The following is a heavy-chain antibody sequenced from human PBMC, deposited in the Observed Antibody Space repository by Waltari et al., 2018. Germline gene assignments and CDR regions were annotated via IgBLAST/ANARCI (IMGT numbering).Heavy chain of an antibody. J-gene: IGHJ6*02. D-gene: IGHD3-3*01. CDR3: ARGRGKKRIFGVVIQSYYYYGMDV. CDR2: INHSGST. V-gene: IGHV4-34*01. CDR1: GGSFSGYY. Sequence: QWGAGLLKPSETLSLTCAVYGGSFSGYYWSWIRQPPGKGLEWIGEINHSGSTNYNPSLKSRVTISVDTSKNQFSLKLSSVTAADTAVYYCARGRGKKRIFGVVIQSYYYYGMDVWGQGTTVTVSS.